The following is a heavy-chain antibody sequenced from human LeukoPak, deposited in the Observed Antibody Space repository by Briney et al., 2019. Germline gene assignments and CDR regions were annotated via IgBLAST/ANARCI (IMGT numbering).Heavy chain of an antibody. Sequence: NASETLSLTCGVSGGSISGTNWWSWVRQPPGQGLEVIGEISLAGKTNYDQSLNGRVTMSLDKSSNQLSLHLTSVTAADTATYFCSRESGPFCPFGYWGQGTLVIVSS. CDR2: ISLAGKT. D-gene: IGHD1-26*01. CDR3: SRESGPFCPFGY. V-gene: IGHV4/OR15-8*02. J-gene: IGHJ4*02. CDR1: GGSISGTNW.